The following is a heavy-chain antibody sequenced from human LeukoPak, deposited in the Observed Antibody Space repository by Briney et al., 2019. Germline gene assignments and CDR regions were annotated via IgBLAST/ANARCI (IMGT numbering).Heavy chain of an antibody. CDR3: ARVRGPTVTTMYFDY. CDR2: ISPGGNTI. CDR1: GFIFRSHG. V-gene: IGHV3-48*04. Sequence: GGSLRLSCAGSGFIFRSHGMTWVRQAPGRGLEWVSYISPGGNTIYYADSMKGRFTVSRDDAKNSLSLHMNSLRAEDTAVYYCARVRGPTVTTMYFDYWGQGTLVTVSS. J-gene: IGHJ4*02. D-gene: IGHD4-17*01.